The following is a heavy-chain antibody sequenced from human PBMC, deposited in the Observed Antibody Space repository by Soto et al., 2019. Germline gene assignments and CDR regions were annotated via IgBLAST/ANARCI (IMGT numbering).Heavy chain of an antibody. CDR1: GGAHSGYY. J-gene: IGHJ4*02. Sequence: SETLGLPCAFYGGAHSGYYWTWIRHPPETGLHRIRQINHSGRSIYNPCLKNRVTISTMSNNKFSLELSSVTAADTAVYYCTRGLFSGSSYSGSWYHFDSWGQGTMVTGSS. D-gene: IGHD1-26*01. CDR3: TRGLFSGSSYSGSWYHFDS. CDR2: INHSGRS. V-gene: IGHV4-34*01.